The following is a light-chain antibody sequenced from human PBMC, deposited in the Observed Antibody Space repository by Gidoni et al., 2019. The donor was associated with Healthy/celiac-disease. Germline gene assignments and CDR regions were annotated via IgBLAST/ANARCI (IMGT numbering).Light chain of an antibody. V-gene: IGKV3-15*01. CDR3: QQYNNWPPWT. CDR1: QSVSSN. CDR2: GAS. J-gene: IGKJ1*01. Sequence: EIVMPQSPATLSVSPGERATLSSRASQSVSSNLAWYQQKPGQAPRLLLYGASTRATGIPARFSGSGSWTEFTLTISSLQSEDFAVYYCQQYNNWPPWTFGQGTKVEIK.